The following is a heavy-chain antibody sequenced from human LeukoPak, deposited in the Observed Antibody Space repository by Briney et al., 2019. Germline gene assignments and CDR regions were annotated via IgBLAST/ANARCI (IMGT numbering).Heavy chain of an antibody. V-gene: IGHV3-7*01. CDR2: IKQDGSEK. CDR1: GFTFSSYW. J-gene: IGHJ4*02. Sequence: TGGSLRLSCAASGFTFSSYWMSWVRQAPGKGLEWVANIKQDGSEKYYVDSVKGRFTISRDNAKNSLYLQMNSLRAEDTAVYYCARQLAGIGRPLYFDYWGQGTLVTVSS. CDR3: ARQLAGIGRPLYFDY. D-gene: IGHD6-13*01.